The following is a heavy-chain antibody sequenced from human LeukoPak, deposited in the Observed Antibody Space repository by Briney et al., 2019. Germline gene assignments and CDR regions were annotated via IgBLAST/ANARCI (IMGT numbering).Heavy chain of an antibody. D-gene: IGHD2-21*02. CDR1: GGTFSSHA. Sequence: ASVKVSCKASGGTFSSHAISWVRQAPGQGLEWMGGIIPIFGTANYAQKFQGRVTITADESTSTAYMELSSLRSEDTAVYYCARGPVVTTDFDYWGQGTLVTVSS. J-gene: IGHJ4*02. CDR2: IIPIFGTA. V-gene: IGHV1-69*13. CDR3: ARGPVVTTDFDY.